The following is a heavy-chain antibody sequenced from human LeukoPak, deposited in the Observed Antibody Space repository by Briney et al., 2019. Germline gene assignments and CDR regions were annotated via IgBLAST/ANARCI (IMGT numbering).Heavy chain of an antibody. CDR3: ARVLITFGGVIANGAFDI. J-gene: IGHJ3*02. Sequence: GGSLRLSCAASGFTFSSYEMNWVRQAPGKGLEWVSYISSSGTTIYYADSVKGRFTISRDNAKNSLSLQMNSLRVEDTAVYYCARVLITFGGVIANGAFDIWGQGTMATVSS. CDR1: GFTFSSYE. D-gene: IGHD3-16*02. CDR2: ISSSGTTI. V-gene: IGHV3-48*03.